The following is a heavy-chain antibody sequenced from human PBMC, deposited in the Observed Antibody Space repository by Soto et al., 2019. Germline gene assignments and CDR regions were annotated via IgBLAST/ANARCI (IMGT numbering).Heavy chain of an antibody. CDR1: GLSLYDEV. J-gene: IGHJ6*02. Sequence: GGSLRLSCVASGLSLYDEVIHFFRQSPVKCLEWVSGISWNGGTIGYADSVKGRFTVSRDNAKKSLYLQMNSLRVEDTALYYCAKDTLIALRLISYYGMDVWGQGTTVTVSS. CDR3: AKDTLIALRLISYYGMDV. V-gene: IGHV3-9*01. CDR2: ISWNGGTI. D-gene: IGHD3-16*01.